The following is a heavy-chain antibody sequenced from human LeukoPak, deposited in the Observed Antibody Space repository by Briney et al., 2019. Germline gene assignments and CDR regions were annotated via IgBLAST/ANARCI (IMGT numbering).Heavy chain of an antibody. CDR2: IYNSGNT. CDR1: GFTVSSNY. CDR3: ARAFAWKAVDH. V-gene: IGHV3-53*01. J-gene: IGHJ4*02. Sequence: PGGSLRLSCAASGFTVSSNYMTWVRQAPGKGLEWVSLIYNSGNTYYADSVKGRFAMSRDNPKNTVYLQMNSLRVDDTAVYYCARAFAWKAVDHWGQGTLVTVSS. D-gene: IGHD1-1*01.